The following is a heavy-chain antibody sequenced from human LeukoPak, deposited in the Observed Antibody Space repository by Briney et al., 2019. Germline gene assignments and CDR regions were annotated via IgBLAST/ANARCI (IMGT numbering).Heavy chain of an antibody. J-gene: IGHJ6*03. CDR2: INPNSGGT. D-gene: IGHD6-13*01. Sequence: ASVKVSCKASGYTFTGYYMHWVRQAPGQGLEWMGWINPNSGGTNYAQKFQGRVTMTRDTSISTAYMELSRLRSDDTAVYYCARVFLRGAAGTFWSPNYYMDVWGKGTTVTVSS. V-gene: IGHV1-2*02. CDR3: ARVFLRGAAGTFWSPNYYMDV. CDR1: GYTFTGYY.